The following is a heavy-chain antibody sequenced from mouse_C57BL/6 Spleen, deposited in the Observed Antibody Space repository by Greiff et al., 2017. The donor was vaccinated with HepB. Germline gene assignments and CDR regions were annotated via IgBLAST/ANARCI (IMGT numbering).Heavy chain of an antibody. J-gene: IGHJ3*01. D-gene: IGHD2-14*01. Sequence: EVQLVESGGGLVKPGGSLKLSCAASGFTFSSYAMSWVRQTPEKRLEWVATISDGGSYTYYPDNVKGRFTISRDNAKNNLYLQMSHLKSEDTAMYDCARGGRYPAWFAYWGQGTLVTVSA. CDR3: ARGGRYPAWFAY. V-gene: IGHV5-4*01. CDR2: ISDGGSYT. CDR1: GFTFSSYA.